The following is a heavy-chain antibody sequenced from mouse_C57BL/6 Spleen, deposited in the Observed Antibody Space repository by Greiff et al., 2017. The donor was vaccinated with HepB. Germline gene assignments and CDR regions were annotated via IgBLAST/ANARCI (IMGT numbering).Heavy chain of an antibody. CDR3: ARSADSYYFDY. V-gene: IGHV1-50*01. Sequence: QVQLQQPGAELVKPGASVKLSCKASGYTFTSYWMQWVKQRPGQGLEWIGEIDPSDSYTNYNQKFKGKATWTVDTSSSTAYMQLSSLTSEDSAVYYCARSADSYYFDYWGQGTTLTVSS. CDR1: GYTFTSYW. D-gene: IGHD2-4*01. CDR2: IDPSDSYT. J-gene: IGHJ2*01.